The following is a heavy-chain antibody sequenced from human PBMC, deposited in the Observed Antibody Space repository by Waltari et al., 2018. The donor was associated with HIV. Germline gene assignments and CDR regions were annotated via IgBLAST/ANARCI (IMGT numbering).Heavy chain of an antibody. J-gene: IGHJ6*02. Sequence: QVQLEQSGAEVKKPGASVKVSCKASAYPFIDYGISWVRQAPGQGLEWMGWISTYNGHANYAQNFQGRVTMTTDTSTRTASMELRSLRSDDTAVYYCASDITGATFAAGMDVCGQGTTVILSS. CDR3: ASDITGATFAAGMDV. V-gene: IGHV1-18*01. CDR2: ISTYNGHA. D-gene: IGHD1-26*01. CDR1: AYPFIDYG.